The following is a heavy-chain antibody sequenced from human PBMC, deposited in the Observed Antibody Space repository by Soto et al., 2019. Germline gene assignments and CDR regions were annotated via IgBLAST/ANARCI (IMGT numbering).Heavy chain of an antibody. Sequence: SVEVSCKASGDTFSNFAFSWGRRAPGQGLEWMGGINPMFIEPDYAQKFRDRITIVADESTSTVYLELRSLRSDDTGVYFCSRAPHSTGWGSHAYNGMDVCRQGTTGIASS. J-gene: IGHJ6*02. D-gene: IGHD6-19*01. V-gene: IGHV1-69*13. CDR2: INPMFIEP. CDR3: SRAPHSTGWGSHAYNGMDV. CDR1: GDTFSNFA.